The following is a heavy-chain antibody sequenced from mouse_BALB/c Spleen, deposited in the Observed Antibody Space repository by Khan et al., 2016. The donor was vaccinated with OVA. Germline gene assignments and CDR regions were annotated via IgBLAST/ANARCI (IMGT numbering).Heavy chain of an antibody. CDR2: IDPENGKN. Sequence: VQLQQSGTVLVRPGALVSLSCTASGFNIKDYYIHWVKQRPDQGLEWIGWIDPENGKNIYDPNFQDKARITADKSSKTDYLQLSILTYEDTAVYVCPSSILFYFDYWCQGTTLTVSS. D-gene: IGHD2-3*01. CDR1: GFNIKDYY. V-gene: IGHV14-1*02. J-gene: IGHJ2*01. CDR3: PSSILFYFDY.